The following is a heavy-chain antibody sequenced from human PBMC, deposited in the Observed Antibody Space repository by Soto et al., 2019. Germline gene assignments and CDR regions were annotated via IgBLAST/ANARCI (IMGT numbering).Heavy chain of an antibody. Sequence: QVHLVESGGGVVQSGRSLRLSCAASGFTFSSYTMNWVRLLPGRGLEWVAVISYDGRHDYYSDSVEGRFTISRDNVKNILYLQMKSLRPEDTAVYYCATNVVVVTPADNLFDSWGQGALVTVSS. D-gene: IGHD2-15*01. V-gene: IGHV3-30*04. J-gene: IGHJ4*02. CDR2: ISYDGRHD. CDR3: ATNVVVVTPADNLFDS. CDR1: GFTFSSYT.